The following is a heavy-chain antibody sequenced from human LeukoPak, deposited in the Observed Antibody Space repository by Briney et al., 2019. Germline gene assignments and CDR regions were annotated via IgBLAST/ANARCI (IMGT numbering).Heavy chain of an antibody. Sequence: GGSLRLSCAASGFTFSTYSMNWVRQAPGKGLEWVSYISSTSGTRYYADSVKGRITISRDNAKNSLYLQMNSLRAEDTAVYYCASSIVADGTSPFDYWGQGTLVTVSS. CDR2: ISSTSGTR. V-gene: IGHV3-48*04. D-gene: IGHD6-13*01. CDR3: ASSIVADGTSPFDY. CDR1: GFTFSTYS. J-gene: IGHJ4*02.